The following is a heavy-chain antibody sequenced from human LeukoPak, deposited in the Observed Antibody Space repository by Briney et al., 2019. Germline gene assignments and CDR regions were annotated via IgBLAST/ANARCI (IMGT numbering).Heavy chain of an antibody. V-gene: IGHV3-23*01. J-gene: IGHJ4*02. CDR1: GFTFSSYA. Sequence: QPGGSLRLTCAASGFTFSSYAVSWVRQAPGKGLEWVSTISGSGGSTYYAVSVKGRFTISRDNSKNTLYLQMNSLRAEDTAVYYCAKGIHFGYSYGYSFNYWGQGTLVTASS. CDR3: AKGIHFGYSYGYSFNY. CDR2: ISGSGGST. D-gene: IGHD5-18*01.